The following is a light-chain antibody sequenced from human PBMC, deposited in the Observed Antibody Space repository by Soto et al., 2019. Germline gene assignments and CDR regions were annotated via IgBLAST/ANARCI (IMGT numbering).Light chain of an antibody. CDR2: AAS. J-gene: IGKJ5*01. V-gene: IGKV1-8*01. CDR1: QGISSY. Sequence: AIRMTQSPFSLSASTGDRVTITCRASQGISSYLAWYQQKPGKAPKLLIYAASTLQSGVPSRFSGSGSGTDFTLTISCLQSEDFATYYCQQYYSYPRITFGQGTRLEIK. CDR3: QQYYSYPRIT.